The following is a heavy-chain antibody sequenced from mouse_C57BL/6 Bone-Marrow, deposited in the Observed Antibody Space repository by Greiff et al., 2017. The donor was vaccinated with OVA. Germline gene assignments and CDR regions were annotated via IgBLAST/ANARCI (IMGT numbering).Heavy chain of an antibody. J-gene: IGHJ2*01. CDR3: VRDGYYPFDD. Sequence: EVQLVESGGGLVQPKGSLKLSCAASGFTFNTYAMHWVRQAPGKGLEWVARLRSKSSNYATYYADSVKDRFTISRDDSQSMLYLQMNNLKTEDTAMYYCVRDGYYPFDDWGQGTTLTVSS. CDR1: GFTFNTYA. CDR2: LRSKSSNYAT. D-gene: IGHD2-3*01. V-gene: IGHV10-3*01.